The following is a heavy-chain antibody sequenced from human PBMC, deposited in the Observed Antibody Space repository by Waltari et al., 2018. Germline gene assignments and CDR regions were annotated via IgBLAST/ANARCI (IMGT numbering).Heavy chain of an antibody. CDR1: GGSISSHY. CDR2: IYYRWST. Sequence: QVQLQESGPGLVKPSETLSLTCTVSGGSISSHYWSWIRQPPGKGLEWIGYIYYRWSTSYNPTLKSRVTISVDTSKNQFSRKRSSVTAADTAVDDCARAVNCGGDCYHFDYWGQGTLVTVSS. V-gene: IGHV4-59*08. CDR3: ARAVNCGGDCYHFDY. J-gene: IGHJ4*02. D-gene: IGHD2-21*01.